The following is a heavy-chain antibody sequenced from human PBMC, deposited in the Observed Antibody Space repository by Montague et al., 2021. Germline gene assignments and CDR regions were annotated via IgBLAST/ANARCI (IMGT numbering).Heavy chain of an antibody. CDR3: ARMYHYDRSIDP. Sequence: SETLSLTCAVYGGSLSGYIWNWIRQPPGRDLEWIGQISHTGSTSYNPSLKSRVTISKDTSKSQFSLTLSSVTAADTAIYYCARMYHYDRSIDPWGQGTLVTVSS. J-gene: IGHJ5*02. V-gene: IGHV4-34*01. CDR1: GGSLSGYI. D-gene: IGHD3-22*01. CDR2: ISHTGST.